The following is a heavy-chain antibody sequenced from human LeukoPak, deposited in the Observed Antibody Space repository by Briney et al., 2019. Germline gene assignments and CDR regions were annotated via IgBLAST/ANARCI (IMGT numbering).Heavy chain of an antibody. CDR1: GFTSSSYG. CDR2: IRYDGSNK. Sequence: GRSLTLSCAASGFTSSSYGMHWVRQAPGKGRGWVAFIRYDGSNKYYADSVKGRFTISRDNSKNTLYLQMNSLRAEDTAVYYCAKDPKVYYGSGSLDYWGQGTLVTVSS. D-gene: IGHD3-10*01. J-gene: IGHJ4*02. CDR3: AKDPKVYYGSGSLDY. V-gene: IGHV3-30*02.